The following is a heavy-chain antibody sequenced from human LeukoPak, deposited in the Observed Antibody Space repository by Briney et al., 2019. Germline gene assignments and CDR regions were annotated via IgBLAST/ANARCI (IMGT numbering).Heavy chain of an antibody. Sequence: GGSLRLSCAASEFTFSSSWMTWVRQTPGKGLEWVANIKQDGSEKYYVDSVKGRVTISRDNAKNSLYLQMNSLRAEDTAVYYCATGFYYCDYWGQGTLVTVSS. CDR1: EFTFSSSW. J-gene: IGHJ4*02. CDR3: ATGFYYCDY. V-gene: IGHV3-7*01. CDR2: IKQDGSEK.